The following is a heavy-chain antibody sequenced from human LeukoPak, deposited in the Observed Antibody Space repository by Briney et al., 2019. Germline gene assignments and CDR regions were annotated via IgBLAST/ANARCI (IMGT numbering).Heavy chain of an antibody. D-gene: IGHD6-19*01. CDR1: GITFSSHG. Sequence: GRSLGLSCVASGITFSSHGMDWVRQAPGKGLEWVAVIAADGGVKHYADSVKGRFTLSRDNSKNTLYLQMNSLSVEDTAVYYCAREATWGQWYFDHWGQGTTVTVSS. CDR2: IAADGGVK. V-gene: IGHV3-30*03. CDR3: AREATWGQWYFDH. J-gene: IGHJ4*03.